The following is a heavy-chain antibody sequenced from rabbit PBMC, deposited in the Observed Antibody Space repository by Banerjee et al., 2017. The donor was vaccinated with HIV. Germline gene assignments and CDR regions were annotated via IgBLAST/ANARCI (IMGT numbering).Heavy chain of an antibody. J-gene: IGHJ4*01. CDR1: GIDFSGSGC. CDR3: ARIVNNDDSNL. V-gene: IGHV1S45*01. D-gene: IGHD2-1*01. Sequence: QQQLEESGGGLVKPGGTLTLTCKASGIDFSGSGCMCWVRQAPGKGLEWIACIYTGSGSTYYASWAKGRFAISKTSSTTVTLQMTSLTAADTATYFCARIVNNDDSNLWGQGTLVTV. CDR2: IYTGSGST.